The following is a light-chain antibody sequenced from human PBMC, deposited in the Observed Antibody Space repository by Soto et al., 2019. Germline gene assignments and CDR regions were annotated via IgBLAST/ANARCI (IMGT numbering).Light chain of an antibody. V-gene: IGKV3-20*01. CDR2: RAS. CDR3: QQHTVSMYT. Sequence: IVLTQSPGTLSLSPGETATLSCRASQSVARDLTWYQHKPGQAPRLLISRASTGATGIPDRFSGSGSGTDGTITINRLETEDAAVYYCQQHTVSMYTFGQGTRLEIK. J-gene: IGKJ5*01. CDR1: QSVARD.